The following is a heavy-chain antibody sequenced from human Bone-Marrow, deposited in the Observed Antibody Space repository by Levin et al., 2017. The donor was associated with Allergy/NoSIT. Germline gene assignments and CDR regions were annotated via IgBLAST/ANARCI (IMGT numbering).Heavy chain of an antibody. V-gene: IGHV4-39*01. D-gene: IGHD3-16*01. CDR1: GDSISSSTYY. CDR2: IYYSGRT. Sequence: SETLSLTCTVSGDSISSSTYYWAWVRQPPGKGLEWIGNIYYSGRTSYNPSLKSRVNISVDTTKNQFALKLNSVTAADTAVYYCAGRHFGRGRFDPWGQGTLVTVST. J-gene: IGHJ5*02. CDR3: AGRHFGRGRFDP.